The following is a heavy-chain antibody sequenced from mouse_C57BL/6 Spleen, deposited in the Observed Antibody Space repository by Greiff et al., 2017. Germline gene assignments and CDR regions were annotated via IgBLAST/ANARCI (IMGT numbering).Heavy chain of an antibody. CDR1: GYTFTDYY. V-gene: IGHV1-26*01. D-gene: IGHD4-1*01. CDR3: ARSNFSFSY. J-gene: IGHJ3*01. CDR2: INPKNGGT. Sequence: EVQLQQSGPELVKPGASVTISCKASGYTFTDYYMNWVKQSHGKSLEWIGDINPKNGGTSYNQKFKGKATLTVDKSSSTAYMELRSLTSEDSAVYYCARSNFSFSYWGHGALVTVSA.